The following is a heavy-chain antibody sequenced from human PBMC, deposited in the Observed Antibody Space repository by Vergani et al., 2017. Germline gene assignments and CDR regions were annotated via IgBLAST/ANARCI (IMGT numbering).Heavy chain of an antibody. J-gene: IGHJ6*03. V-gene: IGHV3-30-3*01. D-gene: IGHD2-2*03. CDR3: ARDSGYCSSTSCRGGYYYMDV. CDR2: ISYDGSNK. Sequence: QVQLVESGGGVVQPGRSLRLSCAASGFTFSSYAMHWVRQAPGKGLEWVAVISYDGSNKYYADSVKGRFTISSDNSKNTLYLQMNSLRAEDTAVYYCARDSGYCSSTSCRGGYYYMDVWGKGTTVTVSS. CDR1: GFTFSSYA.